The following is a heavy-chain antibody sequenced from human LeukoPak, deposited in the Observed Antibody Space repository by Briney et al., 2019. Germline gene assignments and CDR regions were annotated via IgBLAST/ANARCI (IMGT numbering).Heavy chain of an antibody. Sequence: SETLSLTCTVSGASISSSSYYWDWIRQPPGKGLEWIGSVYYSGSTYYNPSLKSRVTISVDTSKNQFSLTLTSVTAADTAVYYCARSGGTWSYNYWGQGTLVTVSS. CDR2: VYYSGST. V-gene: IGHV4-39*07. D-gene: IGHD1-26*01. CDR1: GASISSSSYY. CDR3: ARSGGTWSYNY. J-gene: IGHJ4*02.